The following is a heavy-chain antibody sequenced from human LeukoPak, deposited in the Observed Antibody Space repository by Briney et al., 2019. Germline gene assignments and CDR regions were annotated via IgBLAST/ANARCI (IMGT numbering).Heavy chain of an antibody. CDR2: IIPIFGTA. CDR3: ARGIAVAGFDY. CDR1: GGTFSSYA. V-gene: IGHV1-69*05. D-gene: IGHD6-19*01. Sequence: SVKVSCKASGGTFSSYAISWVRQAPGQGLEWMGRIIPIFGTANYAQKFPGRVTITTDESTSTAYMELSSLRSEDTAVYYCARGIAVAGFDYWGQGTLVTVSS. J-gene: IGHJ4*02.